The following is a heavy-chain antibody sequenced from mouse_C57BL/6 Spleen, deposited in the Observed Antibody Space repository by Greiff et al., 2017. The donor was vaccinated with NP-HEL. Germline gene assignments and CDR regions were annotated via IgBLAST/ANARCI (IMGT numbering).Heavy chain of an antibody. D-gene: IGHD2-4*01. CDR3: EKRVYDYDGFAY. V-gene: IGHV5-16*01. J-gene: IGHJ3*01. CDR2: IYYDGSCT. Sequence: DVKLVESEGGLVQPGSSMKLSCTASGFTFSDYYMAWVRQVPEKGLEWVANIYYDGSCTYYLDSLKSRFIISRDNAKHILYLQMSSLKSEDTATYYCEKRVYDYDGFAYWGQGTLVTVSA. CDR1: GFTFSDYY.